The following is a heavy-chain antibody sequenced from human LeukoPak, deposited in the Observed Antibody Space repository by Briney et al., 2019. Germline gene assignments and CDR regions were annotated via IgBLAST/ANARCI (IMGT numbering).Heavy chain of an antibody. Sequence: GGSLRLSCAASGFTFNSYAMSWVRQAPGKGLEWVSSMSGSGGSTYYADSVKGRFTISRDDSKNTLYLQMNSLRAEDTAVYYCARVRYGELDVWGQGTTVTVSS. CDR1: GFTFNSYA. D-gene: IGHD4-17*01. J-gene: IGHJ6*02. CDR2: MSGSGGST. CDR3: ARVRYGELDV. V-gene: IGHV3-23*01.